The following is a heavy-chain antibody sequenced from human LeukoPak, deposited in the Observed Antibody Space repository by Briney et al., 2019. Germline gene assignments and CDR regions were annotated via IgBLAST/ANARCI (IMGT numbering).Heavy chain of an antibody. CDR3: ARGWGSGWYHWFDP. J-gene: IGHJ5*02. Sequence: GASVKVSCKAFGYTFTTYYIHWVRQAPGQGLEWMGIINPSGGNTIYAQKFQGRVTMTRDMSTSTVYMELSSLTSDDTAVYYCARGWGSGWYHWFDPWGQGTLVTVSS. V-gene: IGHV1-46*01. CDR2: INPSGGNT. D-gene: IGHD6-19*01. CDR1: GYTFTTYY.